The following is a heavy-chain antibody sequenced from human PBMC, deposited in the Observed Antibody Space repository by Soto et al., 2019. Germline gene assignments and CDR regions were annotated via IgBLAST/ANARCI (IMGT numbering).Heavy chain of an antibody. Sequence: SETLSLTCTVSGGSISSYYWSWIRQPPGKGLEWTGYIYYSGSTNYNRSLKSRVPISVDTPKNQFSLKLSSGTAADTAVYYCARDPLLVREETVVGGVRFDYYYGMDVWGQGTTVTVSS. V-gene: IGHV4-59*01. CDR3: ARDPLLVREETVVGGVRFDYYYGMDV. CDR2: IYYSGST. J-gene: IGHJ6*02. CDR1: GGSISSYY. D-gene: IGHD3-10*01.